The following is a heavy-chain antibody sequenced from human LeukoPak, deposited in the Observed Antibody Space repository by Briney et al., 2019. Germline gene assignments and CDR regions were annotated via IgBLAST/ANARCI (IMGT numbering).Heavy chain of an antibody. D-gene: IGHD2-15*01. Sequence: SETLSPTCTVSGGSISSYYWNWIRQPAGKGLEWIGHIDTSGSANYNPSLKSRVTMSVDTSKNQISLKLNSVTAADTAVYYCARPLGYCSGGSCYEGGFDPWGQGTLVTVSS. CDR1: GGSISSYY. V-gene: IGHV4-4*07. CDR3: ARPLGYCSGGSCYEGGFDP. CDR2: IDTSGSA. J-gene: IGHJ5*02.